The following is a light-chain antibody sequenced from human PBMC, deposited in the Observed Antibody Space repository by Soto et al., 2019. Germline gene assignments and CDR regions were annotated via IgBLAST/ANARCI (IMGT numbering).Light chain of an antibody. CDR1: QSISPNSNNRNY. CDR2: WAS. V-gene: IGKV4-1*01. J-gene: IGKJ4*01. Sequence: DILMTPSPESLAVSLGERATINCTSSQSISPNSNNRNYLAWYQQKPGQPPKLLIYWASTRESGVPDRFSGSGSGTDFTLTISSLQAEDVAVYFCHQYFSTPPIFGGGTKVDIK. CDR3: HQYFSTPPI.